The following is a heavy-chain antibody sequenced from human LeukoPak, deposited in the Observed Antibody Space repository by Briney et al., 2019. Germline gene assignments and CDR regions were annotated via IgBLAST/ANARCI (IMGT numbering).Heavy chain of an antibody. CDR2: INHSGST. Sequence: PSETLSLTCAVYGGAFSGYYWSWIRQPPGKGLEWMGEINHSGSTNYNPSLKSRVAISVDTSKNQFSLKLSSVTAADTAVYYCARGGYDSIWGTIDYWGQGTLVTVSS. J-gene: IGHJ4*02. V-gene: IGHV4-34*01. CDR1: GGAFSGYY. D-gene: IGHD3-16*01. CDR3: ARGGYDSIWGTIDY.